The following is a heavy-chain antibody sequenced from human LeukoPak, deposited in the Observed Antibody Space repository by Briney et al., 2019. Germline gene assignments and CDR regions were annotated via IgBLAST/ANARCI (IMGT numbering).Heavy chain of an antibody. V-gene: IGHV3-30-3*01. CDR1: GFTFSSYA. Sequence: GRSLRLSCAASGFTFSSYAMHWVRQAPGKGLEWVAVISYDGSNKYYADSVKGRFTISRDNSKNTLYLQMSSLRADDTAVYYCASVRYCSSTSCYWGAFDYWGQGTLVTVSS. CDR2: ISYDGSNK. J-gene: IGHJ4*02. D-gene: IGHD2-2*01. CDR3: ASVRYCSSTSCYWGAFDY.